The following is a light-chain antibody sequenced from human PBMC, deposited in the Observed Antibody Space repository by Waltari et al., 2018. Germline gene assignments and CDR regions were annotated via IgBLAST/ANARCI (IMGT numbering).Light chain of an antibody. CDR1: PGVSNY. Sequence: EIVLIQYPATLALSQGERATLSCRARPGVSNYLVWFQQKPDQLPGLLIYDTSNRGTGVPARFSGSGSGTDFTLTISCLESEDFAVYYCQQRSSWPLTFGGGTKVQIK. CDR2: DTS. J-gene: IGKJ4*01. V-gene: IGKV3-11*01. CDR3: QQRSSWPLT.